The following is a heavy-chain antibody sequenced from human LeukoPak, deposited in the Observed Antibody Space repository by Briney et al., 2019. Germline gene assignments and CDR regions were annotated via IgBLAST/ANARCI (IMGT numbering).Heavy chain of an antibody. Sequence: GGSLRLSCAASGFTFSSYAMHWVRQAPGKGLEWVAVISYDGSNKYYADSVKGRFTISRDNSKNTLYLQMNSLRAEDTAVYYCARDNVWGSYRYTDYFDYWAREPWSPSPQ. CDR3: ARDNVWGSYRYTDYFDY. CDR1: GFTFSSYA. CDR2: ISYDGSNK. J-gene: IGHJ4*02. D-gene: IGHD3-16*02. V-gene: IGHV3-30-3*01.